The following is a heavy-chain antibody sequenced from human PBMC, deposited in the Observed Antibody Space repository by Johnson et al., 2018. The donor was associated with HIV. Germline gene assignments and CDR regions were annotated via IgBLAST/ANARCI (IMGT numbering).Heavy chain of an antibody. CDR1: GFTFSGYW. V-gene: IGHV3-74*01. D-gene: IGHD3-16*01. Sequence: EQLVESGGGLVQPGGSLRLSCAASGFTFSGYWVYWVRQAPGKGLVWVSRINPDGSSTDYADSLKGRFTISRDNAKNTLYLQMNSLRAEDTAVYYCARDGAADNAFDIWGQGTMVTVSS. J-gene: IGHJ3*02. CDR2: INPDGSST. CDR3: ARDGAADNAFDI.